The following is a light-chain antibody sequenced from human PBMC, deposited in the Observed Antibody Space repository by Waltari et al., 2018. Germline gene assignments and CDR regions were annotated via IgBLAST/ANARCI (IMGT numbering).Light chain of an antibody. J-gene: IGKJ3*01. Sequence: DIQMTQFPPTLSASVGDRVTITCRASQNINRWLAWYQQKPGKAPRLLIYKTSSLEKGVPSRFSGGGSGTEFTLTISGLQPDDFATYYCQQYNTNLFTFGPGTTVDFK. CDR3: QQYNTNLFT. CDR1: QNINRW. CDR2: KTS. V-gene: IGKV1-5*03.